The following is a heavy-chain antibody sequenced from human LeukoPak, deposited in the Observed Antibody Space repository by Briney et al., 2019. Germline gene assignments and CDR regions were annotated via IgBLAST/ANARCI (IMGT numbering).Heavy chain of an antibody. D-gene: IGHD3-10*01. CDR3: ARDRLLWFGESHAFDI. CDR1: GGTFSSYA. V-gene: IGHV1-69*13. CDR2: IIPIFGTA. J-gene: IGHJ3*02. Sequence: SLKVSCKASGGTFSSYAISWVRQAPGQGLEWMGGIIPIFGTANYAQKFQGRVTITADESTSTAYIELSRLRSEDTAVYYCARDRLLWFGESHAFDIWGQGTMVTVSS.